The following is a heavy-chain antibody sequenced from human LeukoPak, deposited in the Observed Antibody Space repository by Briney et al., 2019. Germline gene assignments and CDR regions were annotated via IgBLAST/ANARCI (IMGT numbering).Heavy chain of an antibody. CDR1: GGTFSSYA. V-gene: IGHV1-69*13. CDR2: IIPIFGTA. CDR3: ARSGIAAAAEKYFQH. J-gene: IGHJ1*01. D-gene: IGHD6-13*01. Sequence: SVKVSCKASGGTFSSYAISWVRQAPGQGLEWMGGIIPIFGTANYAQKFQGRVTITADESTSTAYMELSSLRSEDTAVYYCARSGIAAAAEKYFQHWGQGTLVTVSS.